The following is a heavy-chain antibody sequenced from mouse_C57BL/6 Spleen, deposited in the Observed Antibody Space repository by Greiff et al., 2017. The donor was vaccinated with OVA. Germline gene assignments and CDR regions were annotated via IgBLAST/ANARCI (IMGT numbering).Heavy chain of an antibody. D-gene: IGHD4-1*01. V-gene: IGHV1-69*01. CDR3: AAGTWFAY. CDR1: GYTFTSYW. CDR2: IDPSDSYT. J-gene: IGHJ3*01. Sequence: QVQLQQPGAELVMPGGSVKLSCKASGYTFTSYWMHWVKQRPGQGLEWIGEIDPSDSYTNYNQKFKGKSTLTVDKSSSTAYMQLSSLTSEDSAVYYCAAGTWFAYWGQGTLVTVSA.